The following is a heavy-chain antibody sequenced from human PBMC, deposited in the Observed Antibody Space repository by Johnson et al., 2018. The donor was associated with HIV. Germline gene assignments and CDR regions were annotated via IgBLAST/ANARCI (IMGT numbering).Heavy chain of an antibody. V-gene: IGHV3-30*04. D-gene: IGHD6-6*01. J-gene: IGHJ3*02. Sequence: QVQLVESGGGVVQPGRSLRLSCAASGFTFSSYAMHWVRQAPGKGLEWVAVISYDGSNKYYADSVKGRFTISRDNSKNTLYLQMNSLGAEDTAVYYCERSSSSGAFDIWGQGTMVTVSS. CDR3: ERSSSSGAFDI. CDR1: GFTFSSYA. CDR2: ISYDGSNK.